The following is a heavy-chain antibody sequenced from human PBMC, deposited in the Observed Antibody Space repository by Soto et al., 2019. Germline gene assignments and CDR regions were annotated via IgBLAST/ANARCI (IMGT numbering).Heavy chain of an antibody. CDR3: ARGRASWYWDF. CDR1: GYTFTNYV. CDR2: INAGSGYT. Sequence: QVQFVQSGAEMKKPGASVKVSCKTSGYTFTNYVIHWVRQAPGQGLEWMGWINAGSGYTKYSQKLQDRLTFSRDTSAATAYLDLSRLASEDTAVYYCARGRASWYWDFWGHGTLVTVSS. J-gene: IGHJ4*01. V-gene: IGHV1-3*01. D-gene: IGHD2-8*02.